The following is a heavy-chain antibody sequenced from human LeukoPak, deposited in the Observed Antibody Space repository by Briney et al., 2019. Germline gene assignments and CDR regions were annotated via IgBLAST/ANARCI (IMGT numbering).Heavy chain of an antibody. CDR3: AKWGVGYCSSTSCKFDY. J-gene: IGHJ4*02. D-gene: IGHD2-2*01. CDR2: ISGSGGST. V-gene: IGHV3-23*01. Sequence: PGGSLRLSCAASGFIFSSYAMSWVRQAPGKGLEWVSAISGSGGSTYYADSVKGRFTISRDNSKNTLYLQMNSLRAEDTAVYYCAKWGVGYCSSTSCKFDYWGQGTLVTVSS. CDR1: GFIFSSYA.